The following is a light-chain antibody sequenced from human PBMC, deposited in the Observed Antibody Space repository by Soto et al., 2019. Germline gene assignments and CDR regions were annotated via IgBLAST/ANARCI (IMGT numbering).Light chain of an antibody. J-gene: IGLJ1*01. Sequence: QSALTQPPSASGSPGQSVTISCTGTSSDVGGYDYVSWYQQHPGKAPKLMIYEVSKRPSGVPDRSSGSKSGNTASLTVSGLQAEDEADYYCSSYAGSNNVFGTGTKSPS. CDR2: EVS. V-gene: IGLV2-8*01. CDR1: SSDVGGYDY. CDR3: SSYAGSNNV.